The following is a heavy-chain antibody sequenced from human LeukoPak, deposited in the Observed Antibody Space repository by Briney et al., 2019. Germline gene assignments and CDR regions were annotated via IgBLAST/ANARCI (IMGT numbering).Heavy chain of an antibody. J-gene: IGHJ4*02. Sequence: GGSLRLSCAASGLTFTNAWMSWVRQAPGMGLEWVGRIKSNADGGTTDYTAPVKDRFIISRDDSRKTLYLQMNSLKTEDTAVYYCTTGGSYSNYWGQGTLVTVSS. CDR3: TTGGSYSNY. CDR2: IKSNADGGTT. CDR1: GLTFTNAW. V-gene: IGHV3-15*01. D-gene: IGHD1-26*01.